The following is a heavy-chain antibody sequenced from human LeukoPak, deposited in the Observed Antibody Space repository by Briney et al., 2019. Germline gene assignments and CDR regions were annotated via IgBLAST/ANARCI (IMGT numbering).Heavy chain of an antibody. CDR1: GASITGQY. CDR2: IYDTGST. CDR3: AITSGAYPDALDF. D-gene: IGHD7-27*01. J-gene: IGHJ3*01. V-gene: IGHV4-59*11. Sequence: SETLSLTYTVSGASITGQYWSWVRQPPGKGLEGGGYIYDTGSTNPNPALKRRVTISVGTSKRQFSLRLTSVTAADTAVYYCAITSGAYPDALDFWGQGTMVTVSS.